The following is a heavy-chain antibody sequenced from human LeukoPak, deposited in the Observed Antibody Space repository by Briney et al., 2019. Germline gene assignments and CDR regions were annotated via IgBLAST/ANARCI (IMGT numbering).Heavy chain of an antibody. D-gene: IGHD1-20*01. CDR3: AREVYNWNDGETYYYYMDV. Sequence: SVKVSCKASGGTFSSYAISWVRQAPGQGLEWMGGIISIFGTANYAQKFQGRVTITTDESTSTAYMELSSLRSEDTAVYYCAREVYNWNDGETYYYYMDVWGKGTTVTVSS. CDR1: GGTFSSYA. J-gene: IGHJ6*03. CDR2: IISIFGTA. V-gene: IGHV1-69*05.